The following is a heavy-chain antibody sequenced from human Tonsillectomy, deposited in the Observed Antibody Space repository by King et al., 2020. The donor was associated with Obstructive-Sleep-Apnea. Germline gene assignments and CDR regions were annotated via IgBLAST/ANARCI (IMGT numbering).Heavy chain of an antibody. Sequence: QMQLQESGPGLVKPSETLSLTCTVSGGSITSSSYYWGWIRQPPGKGLEWSGSIYYSGSTYYNPSLKSRVTISVDTSKNQFSLKLGSVTAADTAVYYCARRVAYGSGSYSLDYWGQGTLVTVSS. CDR2: IYYSGST. V-gene: IGHV4-39*01. J-gene: IGHJ4*02. D-gene: IGHD3-10*01. CDR3: ARRVAYGSGSYSLDY. CDR1: GGSITSSSYY.